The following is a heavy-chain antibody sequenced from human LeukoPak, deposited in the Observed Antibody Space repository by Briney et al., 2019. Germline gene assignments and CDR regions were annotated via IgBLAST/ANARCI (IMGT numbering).Heavy chain of an antibody. D-gene: IGHD5-12*01. Sequence: GGSLRLSCVASGSYWMHWVRQAPGKGLAWVSHINSDGSWTSYADSVKGRFTISKDNAKNTVYLQMNSLRDEDTAVYYCARDQQEWWLRFMDYYYGMDVWGQGTTVTVSS. CDR3: ARDQQEWWLRFMDYYYGMDV. CDR1: GSYW. J-gene: IGHJ6*02. CDR2: INSDGSWT. V-gene: IGHV3-74*01.